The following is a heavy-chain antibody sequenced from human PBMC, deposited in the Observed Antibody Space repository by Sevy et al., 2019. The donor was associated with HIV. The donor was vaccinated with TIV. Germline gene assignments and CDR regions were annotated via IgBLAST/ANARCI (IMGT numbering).Heavy chain of an antibody. D-gene: IGHD5-18*01. CDR2: ISYDGSNK. CDR3: ARDLSGYSYGIYYYYGMDV. CDR1: GFTFSSYA. J-gene: IGHJ6*02. V-gene: IGHV3-30-3*01. Sequence: GGSLRLSCAASGFTFSSYAMHWVRQAPGKGLEWVAVISYDGSNKYYADSVKGRFTISRDNSKNTLYLQMNSLRAEDTAVYYCARDLSGYSYGIYYYYGMDVWGQRTTVTVSS.